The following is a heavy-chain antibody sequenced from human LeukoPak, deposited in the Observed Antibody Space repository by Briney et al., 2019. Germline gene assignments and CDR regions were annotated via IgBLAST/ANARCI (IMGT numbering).Heavy chain of an antibody. J-gene: IGHJ5*02. CDR1: GGSIRSSNW. CDR3: ASLTADCSGGNCYRWFDP. V-gene: IGHV4-4*02. D-gene: IGHD2-15*01. Sequence: SETLSLTCAVSGGSIRSSNWWSWVRQPPGKGLEWIGEIYHSGNTNYNPSLKSRVTISVDKSKSQFSLKLSSVTAADTAVYYCASLTADCSGGNCYRWFDPWGQGTLVTVSS. CDR2: IYHSGNT.